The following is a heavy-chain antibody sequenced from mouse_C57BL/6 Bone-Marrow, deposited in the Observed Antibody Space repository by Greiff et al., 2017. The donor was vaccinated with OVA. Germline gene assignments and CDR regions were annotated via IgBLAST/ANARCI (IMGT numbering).Heavy chain of an antibody. CDR1: GFTFSSYG. CDR2: ISSGGSYT. V-gene: IGHV5-6*01. D-gene: IGHD1-1*01. Sequence: EVQGVESGGDLVKPGGSLKLSCAASGFTFSSYGMSWVRQTPDKRLEWVATISSGGSYTYYPDSVKGRFTISRDNAKNTLYLQMSSLKSEDTAMYYCARLGFITTVVDYFDYWGQGTTLTVSS. CDR3: ARLGFITTVVDYFDY. J-gene: IGHJ2*01.